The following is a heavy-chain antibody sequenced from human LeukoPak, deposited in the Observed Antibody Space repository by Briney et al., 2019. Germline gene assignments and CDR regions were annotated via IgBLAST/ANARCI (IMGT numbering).Heavy chain of an antibody. CDR1: GFTFGDYT. Sequence: GGSLRLSCAASGFTFGDYTMHWARQAPGKGLEWVSLISWDGGSTYYADSVKGRFTISRDNSKNSLYLQMNSLRTEDTALYYCAKDINGALEYSYAHDWYFDLWGRGTLVTVSS. J-gene: IGHJ2*01. V-gene: IGHV3-43*01. D-gene: IGHD5-18*01. CDR2: ISWDGGST. CDR3: AKDINGALEYSYAHDWYFDL.